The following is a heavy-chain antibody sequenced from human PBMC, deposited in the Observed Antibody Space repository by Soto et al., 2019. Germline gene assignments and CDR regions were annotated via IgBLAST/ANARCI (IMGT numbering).Heavy chain of an antibody. D-gene: IGHD3-3*02. CDR1: GFTFSSYA. CDR3: ARGMVLFSLLGGGMDV. J-gene: IGHJ6*02. V-gene: IGHV3-30-3*01. Sequence: GGSLRLSCAASGFTFSSYAMHWVRQAPGKGLEWVAVISYDGSNKYYADSVKGRFTISRDNSKNTLYLQMNSLRAEDTAVYYCARGMVLFSLLGGGMDVWGQGTTVTVSS. CDR2: ISYDGSNK.